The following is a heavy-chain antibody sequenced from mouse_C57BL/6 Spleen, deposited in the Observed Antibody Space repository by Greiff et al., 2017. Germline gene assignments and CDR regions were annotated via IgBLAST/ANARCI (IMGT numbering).Heavy chain of an antibody. CDR2: IWSDRST. CDR3: AKSYDGYLDV. Sequence: VKLQESGPGLVQPSQSLSITCTVSGFSLTNYGVHWVRQSPGKGLEWLGVIWSDRSTDYNAAFISRLSISKDNSKSQVFCKMNSLQADDTAIYYCAKSYDGYLDVWGQGTTLTVSS. J-gene: IGHJ2*01. CDR1: GFSLTNYG. D-gene: IGHD2-3*01. V-gene: IGHV2-2*01.